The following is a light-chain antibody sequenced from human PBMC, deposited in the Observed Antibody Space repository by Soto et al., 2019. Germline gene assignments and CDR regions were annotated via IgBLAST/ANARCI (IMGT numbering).Light chain of an antibody. CDR1: QSISSY. V-gene: IGKV1-39*01. CDR3: QQSYSTRWT. Sequence: DSQMSQSPSSLSASMGERVAITCRASQSISSYLNWYQQKPGKAPKLLIYAASSLQSGVPSRFSGSGSGTDFTLTISSLQPEDFATYYCQQSYSTRWTFGQGTKVDIK. CDR2: AAS. J-gene: IGKJ1*01.